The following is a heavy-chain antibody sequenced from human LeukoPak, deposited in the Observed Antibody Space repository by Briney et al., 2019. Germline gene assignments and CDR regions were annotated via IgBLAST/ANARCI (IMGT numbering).Heavy chain of an antibody. V-gene: IGHV1-18*01. D-gene: IGHD3-3*01. Sequence: GASVKVSCKASGYTFTSYGISWVRQAPGQGLEWMGWISAYNGNTNYAQKLQGRVTMTTDTSTSTAYMELRSLRSDDTAVYYCARIRITIFGVLISENWFDPWGQGTLVTVSS. CDR1: GYTFTSYG. CDR2: ISAYNGNT. J-gene: IGHJ5*02. CDR3: ARIRITIFGVLISENWFDP.